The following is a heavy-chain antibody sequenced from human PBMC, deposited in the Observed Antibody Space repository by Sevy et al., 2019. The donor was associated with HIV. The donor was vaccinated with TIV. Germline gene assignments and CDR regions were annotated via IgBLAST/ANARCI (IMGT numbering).Heavy chain of an antibody. D-gene: IGHD2-2*01. CDR1: GFTFRNYA. CDR3: AKDLDIVAVAAAITLSY. J-gene: IGHJ4*02. CDR2: LSGTGGST. V-gene: IGHV3-23*01. Sequence: GGSLRLSCAASGFTFRNYAMSWVRQAPGKGLEWVSALSGTGGSTYYADSVKGRFTISRDNSKNTLYLQMNSLRVEDTAVYYCAKDLDIVAVAAAITLSYWGQGTLVTLSS.